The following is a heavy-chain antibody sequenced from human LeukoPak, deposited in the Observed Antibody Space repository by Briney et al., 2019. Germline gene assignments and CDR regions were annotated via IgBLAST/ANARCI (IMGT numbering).Heavy chain of an antibody. CDR1: GFTFSSYG. CDR3: ARGITIFGVVTRPDY. J-gene: IGHJ4*02. Sequence: PGGSLRLSCAASGFTFSSYGMHWVRQAPGKGLEWVAVIWYDGSNKYYADSVKGRLTISRDSSKNTLYLQMNSLRAEDTAVYSCARGITIFGVVTRPDYWGQGTLVTVSS. D-gene: IGHD3-3*01. V-gene: IGHV3-33*01. CDR2: IWYDGSNK.